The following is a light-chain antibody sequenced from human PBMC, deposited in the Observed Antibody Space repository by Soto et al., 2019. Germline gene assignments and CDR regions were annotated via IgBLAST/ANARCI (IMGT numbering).Light chain of an antibody. CDR3: AAWDDSLRVWV. CDR2: GNS. V-gene: IGLV1-40*01. CDR1: SSNIGAGYD. Sequence: QSVLTQPPSVSGAPGQRVTISCTGSSSNIGAGYDVHWYQQLPGTAPKLLIYGNSNRPSGVPDRFSGSKSGTSASLAISGLRSEDEADYYCAAWDDSLRVWVFGGGTKLTVL. J-gene: IGLJ3*02.